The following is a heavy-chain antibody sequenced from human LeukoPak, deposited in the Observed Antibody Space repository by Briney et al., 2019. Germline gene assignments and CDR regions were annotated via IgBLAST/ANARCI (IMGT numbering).Heavy chain of an antibody. J-gene: IGHJ4*02. CDR2: ISGSGGST. CDR3: AKATYSSSSGKLDY. V-gene: IGHV3-23*01. D-gene: IGHD6-6*01. Sequence: GGSLRLSCAASGFTFSSYAMSWVRQAPGKGLKWVSAISGSGGSTYYADSVKGRFTISRDNSKNTLYLQMNSLRAEDTAVYYCAKATYSSSSGKLDYWGQGTLVTVSS. CDR1: GFTFSSYA.